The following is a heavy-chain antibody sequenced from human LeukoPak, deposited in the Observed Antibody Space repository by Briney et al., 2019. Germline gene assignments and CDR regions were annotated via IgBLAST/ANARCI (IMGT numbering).Heavy chain of an antibody. V-gene: IGHV4-59*01. CDR1: GGSISSYY. CDR2: IYYSGST. CDR3: ARTGYTVALDY. J-gene: IGHJ4*02. Sequence: SETLSLTCTVPGGSISSYYWSWIRQPPGKGLEWIGYIYYSGSTNYNPSLKSRVTISVDTSKNQFSLKLSSVTAADTAVYYCARTGYTVALDYWGQGTLVTVSS. D-gene: IGHD4-23*01.